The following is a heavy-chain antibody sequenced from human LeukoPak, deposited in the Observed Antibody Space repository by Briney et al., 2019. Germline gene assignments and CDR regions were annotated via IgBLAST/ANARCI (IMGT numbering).Heavy chain of an antibody. V-gene: IGHV4-38-2*02. J-gene: IGHJ5*02. CDR1: GYSISSGYY. Sequence: SETLSLTCAVSGYSISSGYYWGWIRQPPGKGLEWIGSIYRSGSTYYNPSLKSRVTISVDTSKNQFSLKLSSVTAADTAVYYCARDETGTTPYNWFDPWGQGTLVTVSS. CDR2: IYRSGST. CDR3: ARDETGTTPYNWFDP. D-gene: IGHD1-7*01.